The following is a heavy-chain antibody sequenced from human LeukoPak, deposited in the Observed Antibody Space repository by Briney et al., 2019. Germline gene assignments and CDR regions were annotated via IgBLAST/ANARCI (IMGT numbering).Heavy chain of an antibody. CDR2: IIPIFGTA. CDR1: GGTFSSYA. J-gene: IGHJ3*02. CDR3: ARAPRSTGTTSAFDI. Sequence: SVKVSCKASGGTFSSYAISWVRQAPGQGLEWMGGIIPIFGTANYAQKFQGRVTITTDESTSTAYMELSSLRSEDTAVYYCARAPRSTGTTSAFDIWGQGTMVTVSS. V-gene: IGHV1-69*05. D-gene: IGHD1-1*01.